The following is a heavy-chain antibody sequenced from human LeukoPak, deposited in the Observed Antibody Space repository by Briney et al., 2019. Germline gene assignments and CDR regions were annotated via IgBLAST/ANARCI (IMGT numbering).Heavy chain of an antibody. CDR2: MNPNSGNT. CDR3: ATGGNYVWGSYRHHTPSNYFDY. J-gene: IGHJ4*02. CDR1: GYTFTSYD. D-gene: IGHD3-16*02. Sequence: ASVKVSCKASGYTFTSYDINWVRQATGQGLEWMGWMNPNSGNTGYAQKFQGRVTMTEDTSTDTAYMELSSLRSEDTAVYYCATGGNYVWGSYRHHTPSNYFDYWGQGTLVTVSS. V-gene: IGHV1-8*01.